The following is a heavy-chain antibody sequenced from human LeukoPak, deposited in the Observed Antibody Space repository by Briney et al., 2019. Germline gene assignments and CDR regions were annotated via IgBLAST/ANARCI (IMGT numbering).Heavy chain of an antibody. V-gene: IGHV3-30*02. D-gene: IGHD6-25*01. Sequence: GGSLRLSCAASGFTFSSYAMSWVRQAPGKGLEWVAYIWYNGGRTYYTDSAKGRFTISRDDSKNTLYLDINSVRAGDTAVYYCAKDPVAAAGTFYYMAVWGKGTTVTVSS. CDR2: IWYNGGRT. J-gene: IGHJ6*03. CDR1: GFTFSSYA. CDR3: AKDPVAAAGTFYYMAV.